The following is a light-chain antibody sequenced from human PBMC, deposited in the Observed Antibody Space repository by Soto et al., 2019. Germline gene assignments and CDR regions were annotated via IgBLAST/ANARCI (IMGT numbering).Light chain of an antibody. CDR1: QSISSY. CDR2: AAS. V-gene: IGKV1-39*01. Sequence: DIQMTQSPSSLSASVGDRVTITCRASQSISSYLNWYQQKTGKXPXLLIYAASSLQSGVPSRFSGSGSGTDFTLTISSLQPEDFATYYCQQSYSTPLTFGGGTKV. J-gene: IGKJ4*01. CDR3: QQSYSTPLT.